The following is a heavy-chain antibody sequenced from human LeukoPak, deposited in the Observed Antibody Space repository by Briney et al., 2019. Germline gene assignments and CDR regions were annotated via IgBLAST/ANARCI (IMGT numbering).Heavy chain of an antibody. V-gene: IGHV4-59*01. CDR3: ARGRLVGVVVPAGFDP. J-gene: IGHJ5*02. CDR2: IYYSGST. CDR1: GGSFSGYY. Sequence: PSEPLSLTCAVYGGSFSGYYWSWIRQPPGKGLEWIGYIYYSGSTNYNPSLKSRVTISVDTSKNQFSLKLSSVIAADTAVYYCARGRLVGVVVPAGFDPWGQGTLVTVSS. D-gene: IGHD2-2*01.